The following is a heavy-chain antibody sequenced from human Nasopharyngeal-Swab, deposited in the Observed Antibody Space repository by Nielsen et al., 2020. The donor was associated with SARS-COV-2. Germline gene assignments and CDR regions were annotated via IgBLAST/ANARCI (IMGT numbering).Heavy chain of an antibody. CDR3: ARENDYADKYYFDY. V-gene: IGHV3-53*01. CDR2: IYSGGST. D-gene: IGHD4-17*01. Sequence: GGSLRLSCAASGFTVSSNYMSWVRQAPGKGLEWVSVIYSGGSTYYADSVKGRFTISRDNSKNTLYLQMNSLRAEDTAVYYCARENDYADKYYFDYWGQGTLVTVSS. CDR1: GFTVSSNY. J-gene: IGHJ4*02.